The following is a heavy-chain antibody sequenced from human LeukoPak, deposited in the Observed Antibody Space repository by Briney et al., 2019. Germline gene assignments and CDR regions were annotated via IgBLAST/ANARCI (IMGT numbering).Heavy chain of an antibody. CDR1: GYSFTDYW. J-gene: IGHJ4*02. CDR2: IYPADSDT. D-gene: IGHD3-10*01. Sequence: GESLKISCQVSGYSFTDYWVGWVRQMPGKGLESMGIIYPADSDTTYSPSFQGQVTISADKTISTVYLQWSSMKASDAAMYYCARQSRDGSKTRGYYFDYWGQGTLVTVSS. V-gene: IGHV5-51*01. CDR3: ARQSRDGSKTRGYYFDY.